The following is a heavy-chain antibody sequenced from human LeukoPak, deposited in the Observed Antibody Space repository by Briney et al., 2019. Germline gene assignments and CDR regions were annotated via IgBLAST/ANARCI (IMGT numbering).Heavy chain of an antibody. Sequence: PPETLSLTCTLSRGSISVYSWTWIPQPPGQGLEWIGYFHNSRTTSYNPSLTGRVTISVDTAMDQISLKLNSVTAADAAVYYCARGHLGLSPWGQGTLVTVSS. V-gene: IGHV4-59*01. D-gene: IGHD3-10*01. CDR2: FHNSRTT. J-gene: IGHJ5*02. CDR1: RGSISVYS. CDR3: ARGHLGLSP.